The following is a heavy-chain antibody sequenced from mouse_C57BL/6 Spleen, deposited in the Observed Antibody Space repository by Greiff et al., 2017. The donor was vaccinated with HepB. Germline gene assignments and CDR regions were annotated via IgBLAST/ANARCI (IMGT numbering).Heavy chain of an antibody. D-gene: IGHD1-1*01. CDR3: AREGYGSSFDY. CDR1: GYTFTSYW. Sequence: QVHVKQPGAELVRPGSSVKLSCKASGYTFTSYWMDWVKQRPGQGLEWIGNIYPSDSETHYNQKFKDKATLTVDKSSSTAYMQLSSLTSEDSAVYYCAREGYGSSFDYWGQGTTLTVSS. V-gene: IGHV1-61*01. J-gene: IGHJ2*01. CDR2: IYPSDSET.